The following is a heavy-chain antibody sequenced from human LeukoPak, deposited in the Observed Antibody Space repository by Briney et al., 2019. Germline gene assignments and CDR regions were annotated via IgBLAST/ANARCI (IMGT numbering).Heavy chain of an antibody. CDR1: GGSISSSSYY. CDR3: ARHEGGYSYGRLDY. Sequence: SETLSLTCTVSGGSISSSSYYWGWIRQPPGKGLEWIGNIYYSGSTYYNPSLESRVTMSLDTSKNQFSLKLSSVTAADTAVYYCARHEGGYSYGRLDYWGQGTLVTVSS. J-gene: IGHJ4*02. V-gene: IGHV4-39*01. D-gene: IGHD5-18*01. CDR2: IYYSGST.